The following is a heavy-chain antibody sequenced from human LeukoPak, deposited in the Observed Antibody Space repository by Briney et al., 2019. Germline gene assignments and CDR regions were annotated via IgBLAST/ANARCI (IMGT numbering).Heavy chain of an antibody. CDR2: ISPSGGST. V-gene: IGHV1-46*01. CDR3: ARDQEYCGGDCYPAYYFDY. Sequence: ASVKVSCKAFGYTFTSNYMHWVRQAPGQGPEWMGVISPSGGSTTYAQKFQGRVTMTRDMSTSTVYMELSSLRSEDTAVHYCARDQEYCGGDCYPAYYFDYWGQGTLVTVSS. CDR1: GYTFTSNY. J-gene: IGHJ4*02. D-gene: IGHD2-21*02.